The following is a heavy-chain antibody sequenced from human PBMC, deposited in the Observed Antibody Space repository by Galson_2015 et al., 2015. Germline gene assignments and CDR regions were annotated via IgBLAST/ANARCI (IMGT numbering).Heavy chain of an antibody. Sequence: SLRLSCAASGFTFSNYWMHWVRHAPGKGLVWVSRISDAATTTNYADSVKGRFSVSRDNAKNTVFLHMNSLRAEDTAVYYCARDQWEILGLGYLDLWGRGTLVTVSS. J-gene: IGHJ2*01. CDR1: GFTFSNYW. D-gene: IGHD1-26*01. CDR2: ISDAATTT. V-gene: IGHV3-74*01. CDR3: ARDQWEILGLGYLDL.